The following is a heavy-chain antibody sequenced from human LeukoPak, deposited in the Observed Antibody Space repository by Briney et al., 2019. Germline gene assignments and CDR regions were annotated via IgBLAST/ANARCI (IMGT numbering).Heavy chain of an antibody. J-gene: IGHJ4*02. CDR3: ARAMDTVVSDY. Sequence: SVKVSCKASGYTFTNYYIHWVRQAPGQGLEWMGRIIPILGIANYAQKFQGRVTITADKSTSTAYMELSSLRSEDTAVYYCARAMDTVVSDYWGQGTLVTVSS. V-gene: IGHV1-69*04. CDR2: IIPILGIA. CDR1: GYTFTNYY. D-gene: IGHD4-23*01.